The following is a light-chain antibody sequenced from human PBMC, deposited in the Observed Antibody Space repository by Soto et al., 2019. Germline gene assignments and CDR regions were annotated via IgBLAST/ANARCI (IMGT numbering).Light chain of an antibody. CDR3: KQYNSYFQT. V-gene: IGKV1-5*01. CDR1: QSISSW. CDR2: DAS. J-gene: IGKJ1*01. Sequence: DIQMTQSPSTLSAYVGDRVTITCRASQSISSWLAWYQQKPGKAPKLLIYDASSLESGVPLRFSGSGSGTEVTHPISSLQPDDFATYYCKQYNSYFQTFGQGTKVEIK.